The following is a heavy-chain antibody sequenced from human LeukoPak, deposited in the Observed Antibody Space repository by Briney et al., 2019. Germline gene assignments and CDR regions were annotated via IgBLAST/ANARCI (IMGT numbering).Heavy chain of an antibody. CDR2: ISGDGGST. J-gene: IGHJ4*02. V-gene: IGHV3-43*02. Sequence: PGGSLRLSCAASGFTFDDYAMHWVRQAPGKGLEWVSLISGDGGSTYYADSVKGGFTISRDNSKNSLYLQMNSLRTEDTALYYCAKDISYDILTGFFDYWGQGTLVTVSS. CDR1: GFTFDDYA. CDR3: AKDISYDILTGFFDY. D-gene: IGHD3-9*01.